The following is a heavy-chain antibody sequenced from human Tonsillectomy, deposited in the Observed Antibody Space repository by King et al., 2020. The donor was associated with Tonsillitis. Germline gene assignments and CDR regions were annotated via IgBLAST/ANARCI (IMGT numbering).Heavy chain of an antibody. CDR2: ISYSGST. V-gene: IGHV4-39*07. D-gene: IGHD1-1*01. CDR1: GGSISSSSYY. Sequence: QLQESGPGLVKPSETLSLTCTVSGGSISSSSYYWGWIRQPPGMGLEWFGSISYSGSTYYNPSLKSRITIAVDTSKNQFSLKLSSVTAADTAVYYCARWNDVYNYFDYWGQGTLVTVSS. CDR3: ARWNDVYNYFDY. J-gene: IGHJ4*02.